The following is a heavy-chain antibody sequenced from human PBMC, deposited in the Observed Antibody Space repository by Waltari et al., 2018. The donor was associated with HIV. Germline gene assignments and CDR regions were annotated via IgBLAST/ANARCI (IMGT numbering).Heavy chain of an antibody. Sequence: EVQLVESGGGLVQPGGSLTLSCAASGFISRNSDMHWVRQATGKGLEWVSAIGTAGETYYPGSVKGRFTISRENAKNSLYLQMNSLRAGDTAVYYCARVGPENWNLDLWGRGTLVTVSS. V-gene: IGHV3-13*01. CDR2: IGTAGET. CDR1: GFISRNSD. CDR3: ARVGPENWNLDL. J-gene: IGHJ2*01.